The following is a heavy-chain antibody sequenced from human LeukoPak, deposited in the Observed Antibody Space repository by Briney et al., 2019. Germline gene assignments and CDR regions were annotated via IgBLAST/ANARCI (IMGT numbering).Heavy chain of an antibody. Sequence: KPSETLSLTCTVSGGSISSYYWSWIRQPPGKGLEWIGYIYYSGSTNYNPSLKSRVTISVDTSKNQFSLKLSSVTAADTAVYYCARESRLGGAFDIWGQGTMVTVSS. CDR1: GGSISSYY. CDR2: IYYSGST. CDR3: ARESRLGGAFDI. D-gene: IGHD2-15*01. J-gene: IGHJ3*02. V-gene: IGHV4-59*01.